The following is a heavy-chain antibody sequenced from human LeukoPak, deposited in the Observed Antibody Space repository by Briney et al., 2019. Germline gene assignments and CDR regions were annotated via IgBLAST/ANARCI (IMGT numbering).Heavy chain of an antibody. Sequence: KPSETLSLTCAVYGGSFSGYYWSWIRQPPGKGLEWIGEINHSGSTNYNPSLKSRVTILVDTSKNQFSLKLSSVTAADTAVYYCARVRRGSGSRRNAFDIWGQGTMVTVSS. J-gene: IGHJ3*02. CDR3: ARVRRGSGSRRNAFDI. CDR1: GGSFSGYY. CDR2: INHSGST. D-gene: IGHD1-26*01. V-gene: IGHV4-34*01.